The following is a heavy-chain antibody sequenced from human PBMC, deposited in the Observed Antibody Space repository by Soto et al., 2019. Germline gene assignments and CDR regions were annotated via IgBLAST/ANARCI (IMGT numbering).Heavy chain of an antibody. CDR1: GGSISSGGYY. CDR2: IYYSGST. V-gene: IGHV4-31*03. CDR3: ARTPTIRARFDY. J-gene: IGHJ4*02. D-gene: IGHD5-12*01. Sequence: SETLSLTCTVSGGSISSGGYYWSWIRQHPRKGLEWIGYIYYSGSTYYNPSLKSRVTISVDTSKNQFSLKLGSVTAADTAVYYCARTPTIRARFDYWRQGTLVTVSS.